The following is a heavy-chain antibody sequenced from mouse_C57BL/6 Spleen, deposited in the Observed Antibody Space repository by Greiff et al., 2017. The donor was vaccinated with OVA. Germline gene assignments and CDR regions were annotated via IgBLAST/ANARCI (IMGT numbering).Heavy chain of an antibody. V-gene: IGHV1-55*01. J-gene: IGHJ3*01. CDR2: IYPGSGST. Sequence: VQLQQPGAELVKPGASVKMSCKASGYTFTSYWITWVKQRPGQGLEWIGDIYPGSGSTNYNEKFKGKATLTADKSSSTAYMQLSSLTSEDSAVYFCARSEDGSSPRGFAYWGQGTLVTVSA. CDR3: ARSEDGSSPRGFAY. CDR1: GYTFTSYW. D-gene: IGHD1-1*01.